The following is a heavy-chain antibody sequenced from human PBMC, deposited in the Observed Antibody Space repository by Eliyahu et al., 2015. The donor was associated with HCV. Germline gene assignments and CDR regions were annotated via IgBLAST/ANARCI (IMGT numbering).Heavy chain of an antibody. J-gene: IGHJ4*02. CDR3: VHRASITYDY. Sequence: QITLTESGPTLVKPTQTLTLTCTFSXFSLTTNTVAVGWIRQPPGRALEWLAVIYGSDNKLYRSFLKTSLTITKDTSKSQVVLTMANMDPEDTATYFCVHRASITYDYWGQGILVTVSS. CDR2: IYGSDNK. D-gene: IGHD1-14*01. CDR1: XFSLTTNTVA. V-gene: IGHV2-5*01.